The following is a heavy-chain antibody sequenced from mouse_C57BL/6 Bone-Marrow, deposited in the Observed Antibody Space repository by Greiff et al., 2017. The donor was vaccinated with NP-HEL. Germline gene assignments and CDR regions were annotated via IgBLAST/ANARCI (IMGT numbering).Heavy chain of an antibody. Sequence: EVNVVESGPELVKPGASVKISCKASGYSFTGYYMNWVKQSPEKSLEWIGEINPSTGGTTYNQKFKAKATLTVDKSSSTAYMQLKSLTSEDSAVYYCARGRQLRPFAYWGQGTLVTVSA. CDR2: INPSTGGT. J-gene: IGHJ3*01. CDR3: ARGRQLRPFAY. D-gene: IGHD3-2*02. CDR1: GYSFTGYY. V-gene: IGHV1-42*01.